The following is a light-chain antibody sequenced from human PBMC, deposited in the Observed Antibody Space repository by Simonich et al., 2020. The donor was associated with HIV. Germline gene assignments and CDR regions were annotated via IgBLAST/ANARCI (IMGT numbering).Light chain of an antibody. CDR3: QQYYDSPYT. CDR1: QSLLYSSNNKKY. CDR2: WAA. Sequence: DIVMTQSPDSLAVSLGERATINCKSSQSLLYSSNNKKYLAGYQQKPGQPPKLLIYWAATRESGVPDRFSGRWSGTDFTLTISSLQAEDVAVYYCQQYYDSPYTFGQGTKLEIK. J-gene: IGKJ2*01. V-gene: IGKV4-1*01.